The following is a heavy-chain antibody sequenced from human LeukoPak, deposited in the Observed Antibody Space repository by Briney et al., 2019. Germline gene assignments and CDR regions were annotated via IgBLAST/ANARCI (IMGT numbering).Heavy chain of an antibody. CDR2: ISYDGSNK. J-gene: IGHJ4*02. V-gene: IGHV3-30*19. CDR3: ARDYGIVDIQGYFDY. D-gene: IGHD1-26*01. CDR1: GFTFSSYG. Sequence: PGRSLRLSCAASGFTFSSYGMHWVRQAPGKGLEWVAVISYDGSNKYYADSVKGRFTISRDNSKNTLYLQMNSLRAEDTAVYYCARDYGIVDIQGYFDYWGQGTLVTVSS.